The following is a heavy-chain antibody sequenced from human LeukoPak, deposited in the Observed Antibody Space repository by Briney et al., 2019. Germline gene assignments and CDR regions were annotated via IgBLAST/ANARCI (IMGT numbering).Heavy chain of an antibody. V-gene: IGHV4-39*07. J-gene: IGHJ3*02. CDR3: ARDNGFGDAFDI. D-gene: IGHD2-8*01. CDR1: GGSISSSSYY. Sequence: SETLSLTCTVSGGSISSSSYYWGWIRQPPGKGLEWIGSIYYRGSTYYNPSLKSRITQSIDTSKSQFSLKLSSVTAADTAVYYCARDNGFGDAFDIWGQGTMVTVSS. CDR2: IYYRGST.